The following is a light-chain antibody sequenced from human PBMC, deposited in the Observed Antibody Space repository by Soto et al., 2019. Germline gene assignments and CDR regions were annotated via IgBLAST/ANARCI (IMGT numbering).Light chain of an antibody. CDR3: QQYGSSPRT. J-gene: IGKJ1*01. CDR1: QSVSSSY. Sequence: EIGLTQSPATLSLSPGERATLSCRASQSVSSSYLAFYQQKPCQAPRLLIYCASSRATGIPDRFSCSGSGTGFPPPLRRLEPEDFAVYYCQQYGSSPRTFGQGTKVAI. V-gene: IGKV3-20*01. CDR2: CAS.